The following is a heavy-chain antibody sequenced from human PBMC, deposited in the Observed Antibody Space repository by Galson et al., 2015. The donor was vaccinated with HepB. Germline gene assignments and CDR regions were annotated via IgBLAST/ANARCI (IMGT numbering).Heavy chain of an antibody. CDR1: GGIFSSYA. J-gene: IGHJ5*02. CDR3: AREEQHDYVWGSYRYIHNWFDP. Sequence: SVKVSCKASGGIFSSYAISWVRQAPGQGLEWMGGIIPVFGTANYGLKFQGRVTITADESTSTAYMELSSLRSEDTAVYYCAREEQHDYVWGSYRYIHNWFDPWGQGTLVTVSS. D-gene: IGHD3-16*02. V-gene: IGHV1-69*13. CDR2: IIPVFGTA.